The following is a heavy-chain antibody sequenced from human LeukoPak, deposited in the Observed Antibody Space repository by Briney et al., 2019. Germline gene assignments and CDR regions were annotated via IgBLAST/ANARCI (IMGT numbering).Heavy chain of an antibody. D-gene: IGHD6-13*01. CDR1: GYTFTSYW. V-gene: IGHV1-46*01. Sequence: GASVKVSCKASGYTFTSYWIQWVRQAPGQGLEWMGLISPDGGSTAYAHRFQGRVIMTRDTSTSTAYMDLSSLRSEDTAVYHCARAPRNSSTMLDSWGQGTLVTVSS. CDR3: ARAPRNSSTMLDS. CDR2: ISPDGGST. J-gene: IGHJ5*01.